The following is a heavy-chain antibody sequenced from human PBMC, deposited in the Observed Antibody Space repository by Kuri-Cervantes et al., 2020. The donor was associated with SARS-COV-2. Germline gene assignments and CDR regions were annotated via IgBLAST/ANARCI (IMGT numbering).Heavy chain of an antibody. D-gene: IGHD2-2*01. CDR1: GWSFSGYY. CDR2: INHSGST. J-gene: IGHJ3*02. V-gene: IGHV4-34*01. Sequence: ESLKISCAVYGWSFSGYYWSWIRQPPGKGLEWIGEINHSGSTNYNPSLKSRVTISVDTSKNQFSLKLSSVTAADTAVYYCARRACSSTSCYRALRAFDIWGQGTMVTVSS. CDR3: ARRACSSTSCYRALRAFDI.